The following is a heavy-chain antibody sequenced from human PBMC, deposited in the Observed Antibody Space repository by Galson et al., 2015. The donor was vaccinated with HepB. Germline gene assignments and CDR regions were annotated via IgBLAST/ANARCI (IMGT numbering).Heavy chain of an antibody. CDR2: IWYDGSNK. D-gene: IGHD3-22*01. CDR1: GFTFSSYG. J-gene: IGHJ4*02. CDR3: ARVDYEHIVDY. Sequence: SLRLSCAASGFTFSSYGMHWVRQAPGKGLEWVAVIWYDGSNKYYADSVKGRFTISRDNSKNTLYLQMNSLRAEDTAVYYCARVDYEHIVDYWGQGTLVTVSS. V-gene: IGHV3-33*01.